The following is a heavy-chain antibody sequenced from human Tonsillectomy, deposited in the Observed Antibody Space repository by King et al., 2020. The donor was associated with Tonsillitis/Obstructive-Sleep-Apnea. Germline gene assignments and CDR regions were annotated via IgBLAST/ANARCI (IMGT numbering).Heavy chain of an antibody. D-gene: IGHD5-12*01. Sequence: VQLVESGGGVVQPGRSLRLSCAASGFTFSSYGMHWVRQAPGKGLGWVAVIWYDGSNKYYADSVKGRFTISRDNSKNTLYLQMNSLRAEDTAVYYCARGRMGYSDAFDIWGQGTMVTVSS. CDR2: IWYDGSNK. CDR1: GFTFSSYG. CDR3: ARGRMGYSDAFDI. V-gene: IGHV3-33*01. J-gene: IGHJ3*02.